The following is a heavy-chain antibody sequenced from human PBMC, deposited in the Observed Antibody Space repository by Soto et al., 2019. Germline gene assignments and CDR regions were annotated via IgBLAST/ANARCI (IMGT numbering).Heavy chain of an antibody. CDR1: GFTFTRYS. CDR2: INPDGSAT. V-gene: IGHV3-74*01. D-gene: IGHD5-18*01. J-gene: IGHJ6*02. CDR3: AKQGSYGYYYYGMDV. Sequence: GGSLRLSCAASGFTFTRYSMNWVRQAPGKGLVWVSRINPDGSATNYADSVKGRFTISRDNAKNTLYLQMNSLRAEDTAVYYCAKQGSYGYYYYGMDVWGQGTTVTVSS.